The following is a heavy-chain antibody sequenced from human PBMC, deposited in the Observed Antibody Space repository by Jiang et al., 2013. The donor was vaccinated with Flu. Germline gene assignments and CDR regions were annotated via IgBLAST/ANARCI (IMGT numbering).Heavy chain of an antibody. Sequence: GSGLVKPSETLSLTCAVYGGSFSGYYWSWIRQPPGKGLEWIGEINHSGSTNYNPSLKSRVTISVDTSKNQFSLKLSSVTAADTAVYYCARLVVVIKYYYYGMDVWGQGTTVTVSS. D-gene: IGHD3-22*01. CDR3: ARLVVVIKYYYYGMDV. J-gene: IGHJ6*02. CDR1: GGSFSGYY. CDR2: INHSGST. V-gene: IGHV4-34*01.